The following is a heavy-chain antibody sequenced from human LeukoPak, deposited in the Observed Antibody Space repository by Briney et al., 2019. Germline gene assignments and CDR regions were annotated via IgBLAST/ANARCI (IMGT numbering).Heavy chain of an antibody. CDR1: GDSLNTYY. J-gene: IGHJ5*02. Sequence: SETLSLTCTVSGDSLNTYYWTWIRETPGKELEWIGFVASSGTSNYNPSLKSRVSISIDTSKNQFSLALTSVTPADTAVYYCARVVRGVVTSNWFDPWGQGTLVSVSS. V-gene: IGHV4-59*01. CDR2: VASSGTS. D-gene: IGHD2-21*02. CDR3: ARVVRGVVTSNWFDP.